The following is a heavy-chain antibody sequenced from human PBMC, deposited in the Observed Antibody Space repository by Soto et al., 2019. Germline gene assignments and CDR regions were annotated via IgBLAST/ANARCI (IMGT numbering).Heavy chain of an antibody. CDR1: GYTFTSYA. V-gene: IGHV1-3*01. CDR3: ARDPGVGYSSNYFRGMDV. CDR2: INAGNGNT. Sequence: ASVKVSCKASGYTFTSYAMHWVRQAPGQRLEWMGWINAGNGNTKYSQKFQGRVTITRDTSASTAYMELSSLRSEDTAVYYCARDPGVGYSSNYFRGMDVWGQGTTVTVSS. D-gene: IGHD5-18*01. J-gene: IGHJ6*02.